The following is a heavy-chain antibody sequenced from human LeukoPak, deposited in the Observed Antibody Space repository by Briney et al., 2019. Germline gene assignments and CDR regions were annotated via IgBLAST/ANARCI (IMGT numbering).Heavy chain of an antibody. D-gene: IGHD3-9*01. J-gene: IGHJ3*01. Sequence: GASVKVSCKTSGYSFTNYDINWARQATGQGLEWMGWMSPNSGKTGYAQKFQGRVTMTKNTSMSTAYMELSSLTSEDTAVYYCARGRESSKLTSGFQSFDWLSDSFDLWGQGTIVTVSS. CDR3: ARGRESSKLTSGFQSFDWLSDSFDL. CDR2: MSPNSGKT. CDR1: GYSFTNYD. V-gene: IGHV1-8*01.